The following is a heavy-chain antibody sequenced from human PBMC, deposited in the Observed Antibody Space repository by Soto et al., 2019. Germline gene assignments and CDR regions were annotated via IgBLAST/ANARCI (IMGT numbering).Heavy chain of an antibody. CDR2: IIPIFGTA. CDR3: ARYCSSTSCPYYYYYGMDV. J-gene: IGHJ6*02. D-gene: IGHD2-2*01. Sequence: QVQLVQSGAEVKKPGSSVKVSCKASGGTFSSYAISWVRQAPGQGLEWMGGIIPIFGTANYAQKFQGRVTITAAESTSTAYVELSSVRSEDTAVDYCARYCSSTSCPYYYYYGMDVWGQGTTVTVSS. V-gene: IGHV1-69*01. CDR1: GGTFSSYA.